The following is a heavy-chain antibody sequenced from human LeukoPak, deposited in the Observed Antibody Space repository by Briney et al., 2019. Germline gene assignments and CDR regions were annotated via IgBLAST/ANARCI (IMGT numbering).Heavy chain of an antibody. V-gene: IGHV3-23*01. CDR2: IFGSGDGT. CDR3: AKHGEAYGDSKTDH. J-gene: IGHJ4*02. CDR1: GFTFGTYT. Sequence: LTGGSLRLSCAASGFTFGTYTMNWVRQAPGKGLEWVSGIFGSGDGTYYADSVKGRFTISRDNSKNTLYLQMNSLRAEDTAVYYCAKHGEAYGDSKTDHWGQGTLVTVSS. D-gene: IGHD4-17*01.